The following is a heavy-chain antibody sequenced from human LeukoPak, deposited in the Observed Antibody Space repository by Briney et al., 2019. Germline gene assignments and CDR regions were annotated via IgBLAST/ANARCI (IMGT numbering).Heavy chain of an antibody. CDR2: SDYSGYN. V-gene: IGHV4-39*01. CDR3: ARNLGGKSNDWYFVL. CDR1: DGSISSSSYY. Sequence: PSETLSLTCTVSDGSISSSSYYWGCIRQPPGKGLEWFVCSDYSGYNYSNPSFKSRVTISVDTSKNQFSLKISSVTAADMDVYYCARNLGGKSNDWYFVLWGRGPRLTVSS. D-gene: IGHD4-23*01. J-gene: IGHJ2*01.